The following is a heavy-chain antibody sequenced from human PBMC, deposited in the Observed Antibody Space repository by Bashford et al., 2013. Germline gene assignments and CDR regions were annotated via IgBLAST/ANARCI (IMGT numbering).Heavy chain of an antibody. J-gene: IGHJ4*02. V-gene: IGHV4-31*03. CDR3: ARLRDGIVDFDH. CDR1: GVSISGVGYY. D-gene: IGHD1-1*01. Sequence: SSETLSLTCTVSGVSISGVGYYWSWIRQLPGKGLEWMAYIHHTGTTFYNPSLKSRLYISADTSRNQLSLSLTSVTAADTAEYYCARLRDGIVDFDHWAREPWSPSPQ. CDR2: IHHTGTT.